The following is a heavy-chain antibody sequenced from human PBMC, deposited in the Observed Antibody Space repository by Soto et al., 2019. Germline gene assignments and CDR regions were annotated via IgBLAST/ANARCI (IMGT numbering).Heavy chain of an antibody. D-gene: IGHD3-10*01. CDR3: ARGPGVRVVFIKTNGYSFDD. CDR1: GGSFSGSY. V-gene: IGHV4-34*01. J-gene: IGHJ4*02. Sequence: SKALSLTCSVYGGSFSGSYWSWIRQPPGKGLEWIGEINHSGNTNYNPSLKSRVTISVDTSKNQFSLKLSSVTAADTAVYYCARGPGVRVVFIKTNGYSFDDWGQGALVTFAS. CDR2: INHSGNT.